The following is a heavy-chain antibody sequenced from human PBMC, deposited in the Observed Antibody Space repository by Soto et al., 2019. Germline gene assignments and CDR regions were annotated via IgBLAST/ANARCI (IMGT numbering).Heavy chain of an antibody. CDR3: ARLPPAAGTRNDAFYI. J-gene: IGHJ3*02. CDR1: GGSFSGYY. D-gene: IGHD6-13*01. CDR2: INHSGST. V-gene: IGHV4-34*01. Sequence: QVQLQQWGAGLLKPSETLSLTCAVYGGSFSGYYWSWIRQPPGKGLEWIGEINHSGSTNYNPSLKSRVPITVDSSKNQFALKLRSVTAADTVVYYCARLPPAAGTRNDAFYIWGQGTMVTVSS.